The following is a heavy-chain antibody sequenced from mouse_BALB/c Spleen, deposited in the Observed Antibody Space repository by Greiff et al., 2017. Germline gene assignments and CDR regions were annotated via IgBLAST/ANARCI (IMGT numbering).Heavy chain of an antibody. CDR1: GYAFTSYN. Sequence: EVQLQQSGPELVKPGASVKVSCKASGYAFTSYNMYWVKQSHGKSLEWIGYIDPYNGGTSYNQKFKGKATLTVDKSSSTAYMHLNSLTSEDSAVYYCERDDYGAHYYAMDYWGQGTSVTVSS. D-gene: IGHD2-4*01. CDR2: IDPYNGGT. J-gene: IGHJ4*01. V-gene: IGHV1S135*01. CDR3: ERDDYGAHYYAMDY.